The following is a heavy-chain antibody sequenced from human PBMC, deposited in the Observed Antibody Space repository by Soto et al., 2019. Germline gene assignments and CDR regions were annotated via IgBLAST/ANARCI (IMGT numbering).Heavy chain of an antibody. V-gene: IGHV3-23*01. CDR3: AKDDQAVAGTFWVGYYYGMDV. CDR1: GFTFSSYA. J-gene: IGHJ6*02. CDR2: ISGSGGST. Sequence: GGSLRLSCAASGFTFSSYAMSWVRQAPGKGLEWVSAISGSGGSTYYADSVKGRFTISRDNSKNTLYLQMNSLRAEDTAVYYCAKDDQAVAGTFWVGYYYGMDVWGQGTTVTVSS. D-gene: IGHD6-19*01.